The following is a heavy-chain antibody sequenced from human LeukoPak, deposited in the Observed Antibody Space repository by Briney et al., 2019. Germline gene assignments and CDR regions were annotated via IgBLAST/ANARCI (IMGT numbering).Heavy chain of an antibody. D-gene: IGHD3/OR15-3a*01. J-gene: IGHJ4*02. V-gene: IGHV3-30*04. CDR3: ARDYYHYTTGYYGPGDY. Sequence: PGGSLRLSCAASGFTFSGYPMHWVRQAPGKGLEWVAIISYDGTDKHYTDSVKGRFTISRDNSKNTLYLQMNSLSAEDTAIYYCARDYYHYTTGYYGPGDYWGQGTRVTVSS. CDR2: ISYDGTDK. CDR1: GFTFSGYP.